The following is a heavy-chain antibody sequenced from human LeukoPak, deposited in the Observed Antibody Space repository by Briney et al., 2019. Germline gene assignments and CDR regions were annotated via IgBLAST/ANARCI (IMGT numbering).Heavy chain of an antibody. CDR1: GFTFSSYG. D-gene: IGHD3-10*01. CDR3: AKDHGYYGSGSYHPGGGLVDY. CDR2: IRYDGSNK. Sequence: PGGSLRLSCAASGFTFSSYGMHWVRQAPGKGLEWVAFIRYDGSNKYYADSVKGRFTISRDNSKNTLYLQMNSLRAEDTAVYYCAKDHGYYGSGSYHPGGGLVDYWGQGTLVTVSS. V-gene: IGHV3-30*02. J-gene: IGHJ4*02.